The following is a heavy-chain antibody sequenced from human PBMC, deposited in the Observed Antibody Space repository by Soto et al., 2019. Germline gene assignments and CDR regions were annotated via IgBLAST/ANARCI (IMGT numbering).Heavy chain of an antibody. J-gene: IGHJ4*02. CDR2: INAGNGNT. V-gene: IGHV1-3*01. Sequence: QVQLVQSGAEVKKPGASVKVSCKASGYTFTSYAMHWVRQAPGQRLEWMGWINAGNGNTKYSQKFQGRVTITRDTSASTAYRELSSLRSEDTAVYYCARGGSLLFGDLSIDYWGQGTLVTVSS. CDR1: GYTFTSYA. CDR3: ARGGSLLFGDLSIDY. D-gene: IGHD3-10*01.